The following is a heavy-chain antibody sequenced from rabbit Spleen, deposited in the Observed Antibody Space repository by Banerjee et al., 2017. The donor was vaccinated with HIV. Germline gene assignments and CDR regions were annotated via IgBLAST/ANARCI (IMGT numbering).Heavy chain of an antibody. Sequence: QQQLEESGGGLVKPGGTLTLTCKASGIDFSSYYYMCWVRHPPGKGLEWIACIAVGSGGFTYYANWAKGRFTISKTSSTTVTLQMTSLTAADTATYFCARDTGTSFSSYGMDLWGPGTLVTVS. CDR3: ARDTGTSFSSYGMDL. V-gene: IGHV1S45*01. J-gene: IGHJ6*01. D-gene: IGHD8-1*01. CDR1: GIDFSSYYY. CDR2: IAVGSGGFT.